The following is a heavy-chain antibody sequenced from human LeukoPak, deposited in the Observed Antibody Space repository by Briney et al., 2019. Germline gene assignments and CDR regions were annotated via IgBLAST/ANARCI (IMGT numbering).Heavy chain of an antibody. CDR3: ANSDVPSYSSGPAWY. Sequence: GASVKVSCKASGFTFTSSAVQWVRQARGQRLEWIGWIVVGSGNTNYAQKFQERVTITRDMSTSTAYMELSSLRSEDTAVYYCANSDVPSYSSGPAWYWGQGTLVTVSS. J-gene: IGHJ4*02. CDR1: GFTFTSSA. V-gene: IGHV1-58*01. D-gene: IGHD6-19*01. CDR2: IVVGSGNT.